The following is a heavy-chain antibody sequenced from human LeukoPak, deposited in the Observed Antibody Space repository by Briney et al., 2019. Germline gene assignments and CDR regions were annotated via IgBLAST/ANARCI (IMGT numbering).Heavy chain of an antibody. V-gene: IGHV1-18*01. Sequence: ASVKVSCKASGYTFTSYVISWVRQAPGQGLEWMGWISAYNGNTNYAQKLQGRVTMTTDTSTSTAYMELRSLRSDDTAVYYCARVRGISIFGVVIAGELDAFDIWGQGTMVTVSS. J-gene: IGHJ3*02. CDR1: GYTFTSYV. CDR2: ISAYNGNT. CDR3: ARVRGISIFGVVIAGELDAFDI. D-gene: IGHD3-3*01.